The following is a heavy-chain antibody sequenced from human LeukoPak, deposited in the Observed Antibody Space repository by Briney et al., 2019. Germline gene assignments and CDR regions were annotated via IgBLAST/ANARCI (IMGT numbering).Heavy chain of an antibody. J-gene: IGHJ5*02. CDR3: ARELLRDPSPWFDP. D-gene: IGHD2-15*01. CDR2: ISAYNGNT. CDR1: GYTFTSYG. V-gene: IGHV1-18*01. Sequence: ASVKVSCKASGYTFTSYGISWVRQAPGQGLEWMGWISAYNGNTNYARKLQGRVTMTTDTSTSTAYMELRSLRSDDTAVYYCARELLRDPSPWFDPWGQGTLVAVSS.